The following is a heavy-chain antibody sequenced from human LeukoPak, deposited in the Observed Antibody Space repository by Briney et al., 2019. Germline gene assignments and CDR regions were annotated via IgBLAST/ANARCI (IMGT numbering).Heavy chain of an antibody. Sequence: ASVKVSCKVSGYTLTELSMRWVRQAPGKGLEWMGGFDPEDGETIYAQKFQGRVTTTTDTSTSTAYMGLRSLRSDDTAVYYCARVLSVVVPAASAIDYWGQGTLVTVSS. D-gene: IGHD2-2*01. J-gene: IGHJ4*02. V-gene: IGHV1-24*01. CDR1: GYTLTELS. CDR3: ARVLSVVVPAASAIDY. CDR2: FDPEDGET.